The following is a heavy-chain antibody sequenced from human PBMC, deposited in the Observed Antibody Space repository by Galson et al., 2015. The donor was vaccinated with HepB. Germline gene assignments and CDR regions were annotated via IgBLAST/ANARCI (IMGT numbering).Heavy chain of an antibody. Sequence: SLRLSCAASGLNVTNAWMNWVRQAPRKGLEWVGRIKSKSDGGTTDYVAPVKGRFTISRDDSENTMYLQMNSLKTEDTGIYCCTTFPYYNFWTGPNMDVWGTGTTVTVSS. D-gene: IGHD3/OR15-3a*01. CDR3: TTFPYYNFWTGPNMDV. CDR2: IKSKSDGGTT. CDR1: GLNVTNAW. V-gene: IGHV3-15*07. J-gene: IGHJ6*03.